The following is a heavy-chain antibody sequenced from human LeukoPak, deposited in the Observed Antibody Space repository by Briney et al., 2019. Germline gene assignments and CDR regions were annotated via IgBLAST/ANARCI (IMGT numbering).Heavy chain of an antibody. CDR1: GYRFTSYW. Sequence: GESLKISCKGSGYRFTSYWIGWVLQMPGKGLEWMGIIYPGDSDTRYSPSFQGQVTISADKSISTAYLQWSSLKASDTAMYYCARHLAAAGTDYWGQGTLVTVSS. J-gene: IGHJ4*02. V-gene: IGHV5-51*01. D-gene: IGHD6-13*01. CDR3: ARHLAAAGTDY. CDR2: IYPGDSDT.